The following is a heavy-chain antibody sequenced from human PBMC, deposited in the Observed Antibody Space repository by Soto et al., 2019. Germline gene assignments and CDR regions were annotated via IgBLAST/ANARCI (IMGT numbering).Heavy chain of an antibody. V-gene: IGHV3-30-3*01. CDR2: ISYDGSNK. Sequence: QVQLVESGGGVVQPGRSLRLSCAASGFTFSSYAMHWVRQAPGKGLEWVAVISYDGSNKYYADSVKGRFTISRDNSKNTLYLQMYSLRAEDTAVYYCARDQGTVVATDLFDYWGQGTVVTVSS. J-gene: IGHJ4*02. D-gene: IGHD5-12*01. CDR3: ARDQGTVVATDLFDY. CDR1: GFTFSSYA.